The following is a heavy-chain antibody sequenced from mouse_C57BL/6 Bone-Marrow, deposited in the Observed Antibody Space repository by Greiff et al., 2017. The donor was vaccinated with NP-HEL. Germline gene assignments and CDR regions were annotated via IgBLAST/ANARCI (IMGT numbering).Heavy chain of an antibody. D-gene: IGHD3-2*02. CDR3: ARRGAAQAPSY. CDR2: IYPGSGST. J-gene: IGHJ3*01. Sequence: QVQLQQPGAELVKPGASVKMSCKASGYTFTSYWITWVKQRPGQGLEWIGVIYPGSGSTNYNELFKSKATMTVDTSSSTAYMQLSSLTSEDSAVYYCARRGAAQAPSYWGQGTLVTVSA. V-gene: IGHV1-55*01. CDR1: GYTFTSYW.